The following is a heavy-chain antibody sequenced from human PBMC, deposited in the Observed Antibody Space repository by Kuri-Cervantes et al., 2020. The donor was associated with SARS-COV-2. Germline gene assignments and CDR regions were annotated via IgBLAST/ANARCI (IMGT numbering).Heavy chain of an antibody. CDR3: AREYYYDSSGYYYTRYYYYYGMDV. CDR2: INHSGST. Sequence: SQTLSLTCAVYGGSFGGYYWSWIRQPPGKGLEWIGEINHSGSTNYNPSLKSRVTISVDTSKNQFSLKLSSVTAADTAVYYCAREYYYDSSGYYYTRYYYYYGMDVWGQGTTVTVSS. J-gene: IGHJ6*02. CDR1: GGSFGGYY. V-gene: IGHV4-34*01. D-gene: IGHD3-22*01.